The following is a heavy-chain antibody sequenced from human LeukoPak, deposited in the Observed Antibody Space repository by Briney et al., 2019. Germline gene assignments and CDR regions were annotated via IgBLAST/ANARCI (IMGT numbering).Heavy chain of an antibody. CDR1: GGSIYSGDSY. CDR3: ARAPCRGDCYLDY. J-gene: IGHJ4*02. D-gene: IGHD2-21*01. CDR2: IYYSGGA. Sequence: PSETLSLTCTVSGGSIYSGDSYWSWIRHPPGKGLEWIGHIYYSGGASYNPSLKSRVSISIDTSKNQFSLALSSVTAADTALYYCARAPCRGDCYLDYWGQGTLVTVSS. V-gene: IGHV4-30-4*01.